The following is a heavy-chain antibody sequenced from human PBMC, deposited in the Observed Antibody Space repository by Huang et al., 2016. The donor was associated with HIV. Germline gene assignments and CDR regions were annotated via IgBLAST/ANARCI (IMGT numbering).Heavy chain of an antibody. D-gene: IGHD2-2*01. CDR1: GYTFTSYG. CDR3: ARDSPLLGVVIVVVPTAPNAFDI. V-gene: IGHV1-18*01. J-gene: IGHJ3*02. Sequence: QVQLVQSGVEVKKPGASVKVSCKASGYTFTSYGISWVRQAPRQGLEWMGWISAYNGVTNYAQKVQGRVTMTTDNSTSTAYMELRSLRSDDTAVYYCARDSPLLGVVIVVVPTAPNAFDIWGQGTMVTVSS. CDR2: ISAYNGVT.